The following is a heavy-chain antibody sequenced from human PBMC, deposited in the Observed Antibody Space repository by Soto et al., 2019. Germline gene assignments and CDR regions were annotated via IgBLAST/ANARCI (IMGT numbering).Heavy chain of an antibody. V-gene: IGHV3-23*01. D-gene: IGHD3-22*01. CDR3: AKDTIRIMSAEHYYDSSGYFDY. CDR2: ISGSGGST. Sequence: GGSLRLSCAASGFTFSSYAMSWVRQAPGKGLEWVSAISGSGGSTYYADSVKGRFTISRDNSKNTLYLQMNSLRAEDTAVYYCAKDTIRIMSAEHYYDSSGYFDYWGQGTLVTVSS. J-gene: IGHJ4*02. CDR1: GFTFSSYA.